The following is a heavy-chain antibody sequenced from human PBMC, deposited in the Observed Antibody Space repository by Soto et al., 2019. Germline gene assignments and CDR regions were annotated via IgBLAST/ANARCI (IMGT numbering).Heavy chain of an antibody. CDR2: ISGGGDAT. D-gene: IGHD3-10*01. CDR1: GFTFSGYA. Sequence: EVQLLDSGGGLVQPGGSLRLSCAASGFTFSGYALTWVRQAPGKGLEWVSAISGGGDATYYADSVKGRFTISRDNSKNTLYLQMNPLIAEDTAVYYCARKVSGSTGRPDLWYFDLWGRGTLVTVSS. V-gene: IGHV3-23*01. J-gene: IGHJ2*01. CDR3: ARKVSGSTGRPDLWYFDL.